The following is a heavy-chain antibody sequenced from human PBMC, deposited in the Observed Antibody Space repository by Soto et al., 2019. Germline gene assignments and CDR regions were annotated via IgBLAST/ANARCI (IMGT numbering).Heavy chain of an antibody. J-gene: IGHJ5*02. CDR2: IWYDGSKK. D-gene: IGHD2-15*01. CDR1: GFIFSDYG. CDR3: ARHAVRHCSGSSCSSSRWLEP. V-gene: IGHV3-33*01. Sequence: GGSLRLSCAASGFIFSDYGMHWVRQAPGKGPEGVAVIWYDGSKKYYADSVEVRFSISIDNSKNTLDLQMKSLRAEYTAVYYRARHAVRHCSGSSCSSSRWLEPWGQGT.